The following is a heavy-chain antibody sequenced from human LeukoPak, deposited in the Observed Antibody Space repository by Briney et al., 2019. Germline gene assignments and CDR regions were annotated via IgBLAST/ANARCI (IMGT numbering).Heavy chain of an antibody. CDR3: ARGQRRGLRYSDRGAYFQH. CDR1: GGSISSGDYY. V-gene: IGHV4-30-4*01. CDR2: IYYSGST. J-gene: IGHJ1*01. D-gene: IGHD3-9*01. Sequence: SQTLSLTCTVSGGSISSGDYYWSWIRQPPGKGLEWIGYIYYSGSTYYNPSLKSRVTISVDTSKNQLSLKLSSVTAADTAVYYCARGQRRGLRYSDRGAYFQHWGQGALVSVSS.